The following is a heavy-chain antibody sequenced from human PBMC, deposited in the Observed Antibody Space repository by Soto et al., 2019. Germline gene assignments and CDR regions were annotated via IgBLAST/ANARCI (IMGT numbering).Heavy chain of an antibody. CDR3: ARGSKLLWFGELKGDAFDI. V-gene: IGHV3-66*01. CDR1: GFTVSSNY. J-gene: IGHJ3*02. CDR2: IYSGGRT. D-gene: IGHD3-10*01. Sequence: GGSLRLSCAASGFTVSSNYMSWVRQAPGKGLEWVSVIYSGGRTYYADSVKGGFTISRDNSKNKLYLQMNSLRAEDTAVYYCARGSKLLWFGELKGDAFDIWGQGTMVTVSS.